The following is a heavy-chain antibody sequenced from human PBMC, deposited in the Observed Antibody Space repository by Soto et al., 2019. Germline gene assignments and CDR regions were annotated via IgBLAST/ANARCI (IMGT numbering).Heavy chain of an antibody. D-gene: IGHD2-15*01. Sequence: QVQLQQWGAGLLKPSETLSLTCAVYGGSLSGYYWSWIRQPPGKGLEWIGEINHSGSTNYNPSLKSRVTISVDTSKNQFSLKLSSVTAADTAVYYCARDPERYCSGGSCSSYFDYWGQGTLVTVSS. CDR1: GGSLSGYY. V-gene: IGHV4-34*01. CDR3: ARDPERYCSGGSCSSYFDY. CDR2: INHSGST. J-gene: IGHJ4*02.